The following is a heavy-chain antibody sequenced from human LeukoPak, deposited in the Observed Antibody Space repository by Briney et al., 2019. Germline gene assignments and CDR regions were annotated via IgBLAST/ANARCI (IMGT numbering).Heavy chain of an antibody. V-gene: IGHV1-18*01. Sequence: GASVKVSCKASGYTFTSYGISWVRQAPGQGLEWMGWISAYNGNTNYAQKLQGRVTMTTDTSTSTAYMELRSLRSDDTAVYYCARDPRRGTKGLSTDYWGQGTLVTVSS. CDR2: ISAYNGNT. CDR3: ARDPRRGTKGLSTDY. CDR1: GYTFTSYG. J-gene: IGHJ4*02. D-gene: IGHD2-8*01.